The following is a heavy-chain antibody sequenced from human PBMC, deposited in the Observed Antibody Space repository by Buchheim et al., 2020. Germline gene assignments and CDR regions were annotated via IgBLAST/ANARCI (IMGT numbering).Heavy chain of an antibody. D-gene: IGHD5-18*01. CDR2: ISASGTT. J-gene: IGHJ4*02. CDR1: GFSFNSYA. V-gene: IGHV3-23*01. CDR3: AKDTRGYSYGTFEY. Sequence: EVQLLESGGGLVQPGGSLRLSCAASGFSFNSYAMSWVRQAPGKGLEWVSAISASGTTYYADSVKGRFTISRDTSKNSMYLQMNGLRAEDTAVYYCAKDTRGYSYGTFEYWGQGTL.